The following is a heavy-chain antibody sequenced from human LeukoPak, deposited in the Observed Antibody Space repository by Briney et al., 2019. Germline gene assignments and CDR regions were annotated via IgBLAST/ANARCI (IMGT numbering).Heavy chain of an antibody. J-gene: IGHJ4*02. Sequence: GGSLRLSCAASGAAFSTYGMKWVRQAAGAGLECISGISRSGDITHYADSVKGRFTISSDNVKNTLYLQMNSLRAEDTALYYCATEGFYFWGPGTQVPVSS. CDR3: ATEGFYF. CDR1: GAAFSTYG. V-gene: IGHV3-23*01. CDR2: ISRSGDIT.